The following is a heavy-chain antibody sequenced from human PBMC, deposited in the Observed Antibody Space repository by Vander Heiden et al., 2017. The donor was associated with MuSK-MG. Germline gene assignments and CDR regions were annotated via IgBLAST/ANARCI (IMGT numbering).Heavy chain of an antibody. CDR2: IIPFFGTT. Sequence: QVQLVQSGAEVKKPGSSVKVSCKASGGTFNSYGITWVREAPGQGLEWMGGIIPFFGTTNYAQKFQGRVTITADESTTTTYRELSSLRSEDTAVYYCARGGYYYGSGDNNYYYYMDVWGTGTTVTVSS. CDR3: ARGGYYYGSGDNNYYYYMDV. D-gene: IGHD3-10*01. CDR1: GGTFNSYG. J-gene: IGHJ6*03. V-gene: IGHV1-69*01.